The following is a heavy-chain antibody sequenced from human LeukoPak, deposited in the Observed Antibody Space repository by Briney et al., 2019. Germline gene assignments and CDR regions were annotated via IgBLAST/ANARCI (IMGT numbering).Heavy chain of an antibody. Sequence: PGGSLRLSCAASGFTFSSYGMHWVRQAPGKGLEWVAVIWYDGSNKYYADSVKGRFTISRDNSKNTLYLQMNSLRAEDTAVYYCARVPDYGGNSDYFDYWGQGTLVTVSS. CDR1: GFTFSSYG. CDR3: ARVPDYGGNSDYFDY. J-gene: IGHJ4*02. CDR2: IWYDGSNK. V-gene: IGHV3-33*01. D-gene: IGHD4-23*01.